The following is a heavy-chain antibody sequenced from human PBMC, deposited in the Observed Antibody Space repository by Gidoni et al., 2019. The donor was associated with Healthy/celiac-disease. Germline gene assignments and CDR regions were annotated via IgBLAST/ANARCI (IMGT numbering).Heavy chain of an antibody. V-gene: IGHV4-30-4*01. CDR1: GGSISSGDYY. D-gene: IGHD3-22*01. J-gene: IGHJ2*01. Sequence: QVQLQESGPGLVKPSQTLSLTCTVSGGSISSGDYYWSWIRQPPGKGLEWIGYIYYSGSTYYNPSLKSRVTISVDTSKNQFSLKLSSVTAADTAVYYCARDGGYYDSSGYYFGVWYFDLWGRGTLVTVSS. CDR2: IYYSGST. CDR3: ARDGGYYDSSGYYFGVWYFDL.